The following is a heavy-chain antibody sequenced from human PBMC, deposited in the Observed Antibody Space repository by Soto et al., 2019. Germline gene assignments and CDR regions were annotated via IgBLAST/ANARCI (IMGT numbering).Heavy chain of an antibody. V-gene: IGHV1-2*02. Sequence: GASVKVSCKASGYTFTSYYMHWVRQAPGKGLEWMGWINPNSGGTNYAQKFRGRVTMTRDTSIDTAYLELTSLRSDDTAVYYCARVTLKAGNWFDPWGQGTLVTVSS. CDR1: GYTFTSYY. CDR3: ARVTLKAGNWFDP. J-gene: IGHJ5*02. CDR2: INPNSGGT.